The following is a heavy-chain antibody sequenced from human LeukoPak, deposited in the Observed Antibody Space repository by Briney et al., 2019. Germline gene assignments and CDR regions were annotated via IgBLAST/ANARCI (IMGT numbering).Heavy chain of an antibody. CDR1: GGSISSGSYY. CDR3: AREGLGYSYGQNWFDP. J-gene: IGHJ5*02. D-gene: IGHD5-18*01. Sequence: HSETLSLTCTVSGGSISSGSYYWSWIRQPAGKGLEWIGRIYTSGSTNYNPSLKSRVTISVDTSKNQFFLKLSSVTAADTAVYYCAREGLGYSYGQNWFDPWGQGTLVTVSS. V-gene: IGHV4-61*02. CDR2: IYTSGST.